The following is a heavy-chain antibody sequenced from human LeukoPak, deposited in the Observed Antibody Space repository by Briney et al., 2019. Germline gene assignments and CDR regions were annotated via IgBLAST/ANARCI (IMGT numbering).Heavy chain of an antibody. CDR3: AREYSSSSEGWFDP. J-gene: IGHJ5*02. V-gene: IGHV4-39*07. D-gene: IGHD6-6*01. CDR1: GGSISSSSYY. Sequence: SETLSLTCTVSGGSISSSSYYWGWIRQPPGKGLEWIGSIYYSGSTYYNPSLKSRVTLSVDTSKNQFSLKLSSVTAADTAVYYCAREYSSSSEGWFDPWGQGTLVTVSS. CDR2: IYYSGST.